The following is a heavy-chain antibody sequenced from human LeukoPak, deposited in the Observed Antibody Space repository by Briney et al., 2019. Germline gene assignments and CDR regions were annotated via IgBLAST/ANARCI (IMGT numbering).Heavy chain of an antibody. CDR2: ISSSSSYI. D-gene: IGHD2-15*01. CDR3: ARDGRRLHAFDI. Sequence: GGSLRLSCAASGFTFSSYSMNWVRPAPGKGLEWVSSISSSSSYIYYADSVKGRFTISRDNAKNSLYLQMNSLRAEDTAVYYCARDGRRLHAFDIWGQGTMVTVSS. CDR1: GFTFSSYS. J-gene: IGHJ3*02. V-gene: IGHV3-21*01.